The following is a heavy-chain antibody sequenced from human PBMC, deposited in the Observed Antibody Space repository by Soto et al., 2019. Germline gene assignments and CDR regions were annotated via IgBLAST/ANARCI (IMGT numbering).Heavy chain of an antibody. CDR2: ISYDGSNK. Sequence: PGGSLRLSCAASGFTFSSYGMHWVRQAPGKGLEWVAVISYDGSNKYYADSVKGRFTISRDNSKNTLYLQMNSLRAEDTAVYYCAKERAPGPNYYYYYGMDVWGQGTTVTVSS. J-gene: IGHJ6*02. CDR3: AKERAPGPNYYYYYGMDV. CDR1: GFTFSSYG. V-gene: IGHV3-30*18.